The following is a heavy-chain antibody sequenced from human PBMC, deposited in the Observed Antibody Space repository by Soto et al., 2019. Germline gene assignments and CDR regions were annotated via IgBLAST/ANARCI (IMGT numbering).Heavy chain of an antibody. CDR3: AKEYGSTWIDH. CDR2: INSDGGIT. D-gene: IGHD6-13*01. V-gene: IGHV3-74*01. Sequence: GSLRLSCAASGFTFSGYWMHWVRQVPGKGLVWVSRINSDGGITGYADSVKGRFTISRDNSRNTLFLQLNSLRDEDTAVYYCAKEYGSTWIDHWGQGTPVTVS. J-gene: IGHJ4*02. CDR1: GFTFSGYW.